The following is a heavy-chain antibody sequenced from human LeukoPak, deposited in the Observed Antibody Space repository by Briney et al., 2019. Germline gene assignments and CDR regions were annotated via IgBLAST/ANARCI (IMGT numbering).Heavy chain of an antibody. D-gene: IGHD6-19*01. J-gene: IGHJ4*02. CDR3: ARGGDSSGWSYLYFDY. CDR2: IYDSGTT. Sequence: PSETLSLTCTVSRGSIRTYYWSWIRQSPGKGLEWIGYIYDSGTTKYNPSLKSRVTISVDTSKNQFSLKLNSVTAADTAVYYCARGGDSSGWSYLYFDYWGQGTLVTVSS. CDR1: RGSIRTYY. V-gene: IGHV4-59*01.